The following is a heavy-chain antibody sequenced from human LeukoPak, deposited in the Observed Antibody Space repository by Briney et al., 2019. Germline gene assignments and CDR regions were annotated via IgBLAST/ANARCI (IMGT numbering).Heavy chain of an antibody. J-gene: IGHJ3*02. D-gene: IGHD3-10*01. Sequence: GGSLRLSCAASGFTFSSYSMNWVRQAPGKGLEWVSGISWNSGSIGYADSVKGRFTISRDNAKNSLYLQMNSLRAEDTALYYCAKSYYYGSGSYLHDAFDIWGQGTMVTVSS. CDR2: ISWNSGSI. CDR1: GFTFSSYS. V-gene: IGHV3-9*01. CDR3: AKSYYYGSGSYLHDAFDI.